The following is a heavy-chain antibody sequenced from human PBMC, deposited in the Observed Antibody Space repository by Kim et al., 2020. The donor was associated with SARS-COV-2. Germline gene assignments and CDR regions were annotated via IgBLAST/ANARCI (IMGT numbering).Heavy chain of an antibody. J-gene: IGHJ5*02. CDR3: ARLNWGTDRSFYA. V-gene: IGHV3-7*01. CDR1: GFTFSDYW. Sequence: GGSLRLSCAASGFTFSDYWMSWLRQAPGKGLEWVANVKHDQSARYVVDSVKGRFTISRDNAKNSLYLQMDSLRVEDTAVYYCARLNWGTDRSFYAWGQGT. D-gene: IGHD3-16*01. CDR2: VKHDQSAR.